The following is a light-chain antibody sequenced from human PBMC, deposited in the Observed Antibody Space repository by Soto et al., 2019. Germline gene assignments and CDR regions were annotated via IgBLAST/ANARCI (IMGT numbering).Light chain of an antibody. Sequence: IVMTQSPLSLPVTPGEPASISCRSSQSLLHTNGYSYLDWYLQKPGQSPQLLIYLGSNRASGVPERVSGSGSGTDFTLKISRVEAEDVGVYYCMQALQAWTFGQGTKVEIK. V-gene: IGKV2-28*01. CDR3: MQALQAWT. CDR2: LGS. CDR1: QSLLHTNGYSY. J-gene: IGKJ1*01.